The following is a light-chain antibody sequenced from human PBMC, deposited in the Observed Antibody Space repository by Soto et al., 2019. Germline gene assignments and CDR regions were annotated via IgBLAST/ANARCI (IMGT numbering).Light chain of an antibody. CDR3: QQYHNWLGLS. CDR1: QSVRSN. V-gene: IGKV3-15*01. J-gene: IGKJ4*01. Sequence: EIVMTQSPTTLSVSPGERATLSCRASQSVRSNLAWYQQRPGQAPRLLIYGASTRATGIPARFNGSGSGTEFTLVISSLQSADSAIYYCQQYHNWLGLSFGGGTKVEIK. CDR2: GAS.